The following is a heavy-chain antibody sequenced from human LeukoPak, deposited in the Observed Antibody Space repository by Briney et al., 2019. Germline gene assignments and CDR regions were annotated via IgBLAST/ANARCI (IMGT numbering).Heavy chain of an antibody. J-gene: IGHJ4*02. D-gene: IGHD3-22*01. V-gene: IGHV1-69*13. CDR1: GGTFSSYA. Sequence: SVKVSCKASGGTFSSYAISWVRQAPGQGLEWMGGIIPIFGTANYAQKFQGRVTITADESTSTAYMELSSLRSEDTAVYYCARGTHYYDSSGYYYPTDYWGQGTLVTVSS. CDR2: IIPIFGTA. CDR3: ARGTHYYDSSGYYYPTDY.